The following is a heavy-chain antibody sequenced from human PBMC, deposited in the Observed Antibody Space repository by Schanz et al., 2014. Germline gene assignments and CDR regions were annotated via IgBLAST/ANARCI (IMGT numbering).Heavy chain of an antibody. Sequence: EVQLVESGGGLVQPGGSLRLSCAASGFNFRSYPMSWVRQAPGKGLEWVSAISASGGSTYYADSVKGRFTISRDNSKNTLYLQMNSLRAEDTAVYYCATAVRVTGFDYWGQGTLVTVSS. D-gene: IGHD1-20*01. CDR3: ATAVRVTGFDY. CDR1: GFNFRSYP. CDR2: ISASGGST. J-gene: IGHJ4*02. V-gene: IGHV3-23*04.